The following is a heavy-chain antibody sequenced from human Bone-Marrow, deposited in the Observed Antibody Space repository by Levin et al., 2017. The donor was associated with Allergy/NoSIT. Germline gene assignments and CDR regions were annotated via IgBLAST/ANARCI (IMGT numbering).Heavy chain of an antibody. Sequence: QTGGSLRLSCAASGFTFSIYALHWVRQAPGKGLEWVAVMSYDGNRKEYADSVKGRFTISRDNSKNILWLQMNSLRAEDTALYYCARVGGNYLHVGYGFVAWGQGTTVTVSS. CDR1: GFTFSIYA. D-gene: IGHD1-26*01. V-gene: IGHV3-30*04. CDR3: ARVGGNYLHVGYGFVA. J-gene: IGHJ6*02. CDR2: MSYDGNRK.